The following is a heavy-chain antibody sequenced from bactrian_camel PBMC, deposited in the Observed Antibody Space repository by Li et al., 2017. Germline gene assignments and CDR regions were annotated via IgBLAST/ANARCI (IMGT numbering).Heavy chain of an antibody. Sequence: VQLVESGGGLVQPGGSLRLSCAASGFRFNTYDMSWVRQGPGKGLEWVSSIAYDGSNTYYGDSVKGRITISRDNAKNTVYLQMNSLQSGDTALYYCAREFDGPENYWGQGTQVTVS. CDR3: AREFDGPENY. J-gene: IGHJ4*01. CDR2: IAYDGSNT. V-gene: IGHV3S40*01. CDR1: GFRFNTYD.